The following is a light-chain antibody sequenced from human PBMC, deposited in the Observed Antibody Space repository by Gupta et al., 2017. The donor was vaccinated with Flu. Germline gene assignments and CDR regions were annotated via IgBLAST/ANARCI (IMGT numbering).Light chain of an antibody. CDR3: QVWDRNSDHVV. V-gene: IGLV3-21*02. Sequence: SFLLTQPPPVSVAPGQTATMTCAGKHIGSKTVHWYQQKQGQATVLVVHDDRDRPSGIPERFSGSKSVSKATLTISRVEAGDEADYHCQVWDRNSDHVVFGGGTKLTVL. J-gene: IGLJ2*01. CDR1: HIGSKT. CDR2: DDR.